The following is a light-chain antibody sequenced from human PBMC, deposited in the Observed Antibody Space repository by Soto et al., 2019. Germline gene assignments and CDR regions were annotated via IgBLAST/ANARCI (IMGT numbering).Light chain of an antibody. J-gene: IGKJ2*01. Sequence: DTQMTQSPSSLSASVGDRATIPCKASEAIGNHLNWYQQKPGQAPQLLIYDVSNLETGVPSRFSATASGTDFSFTISRLQPEDFATYYRQQYHSPPYTFGGGTKLE. CDR2: DVS. CDR3: QQYHSPPYT. V-gene: IGKV1-33*01. CDR1: EAIGNH.